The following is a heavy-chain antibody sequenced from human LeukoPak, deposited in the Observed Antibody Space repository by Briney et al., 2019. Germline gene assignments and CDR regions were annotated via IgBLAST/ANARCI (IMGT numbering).Heavy chain of an antibody. V-gene: IGHV4-34*01. J-gene: IGHJ4*02. CDR3: ARLGYTYGYAFDA. Sequence: SETLSLTCAVYGGSFSVYYWSWIRQPPGKGLEWIGEINHSGSTNYNPSLKSRVTMSLDTSKSQFSLKLSSVIAADTAVYYCARLGYTYGYAFDAWGQGTLVTVSS. D-gene: IGHD5-18*01. CDR1: GGSFSVYY. CDR2: INHSGST.